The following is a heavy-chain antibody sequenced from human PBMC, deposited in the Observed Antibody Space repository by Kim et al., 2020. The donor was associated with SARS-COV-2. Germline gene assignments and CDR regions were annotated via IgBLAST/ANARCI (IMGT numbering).Heavy chain of an antibody. CDR1: GGSISSYY. CDR3: AQSIAAAVWYFDL. J-gene: IGHJ2*01. CDR2: IYYSGST. D-gene: IGHD6-13*01. V-gene: IGHV4-59*13. Sequence: SETLSLTCTVSGGSISSYYWSWIRQPPGKGLEWIGYIYYSGSTNYNPSLKSRVTISVDTSKNQFSLKLSSVTAADTAVYYCAQSIAAAVWYFDLWGRGTLVTVSS.